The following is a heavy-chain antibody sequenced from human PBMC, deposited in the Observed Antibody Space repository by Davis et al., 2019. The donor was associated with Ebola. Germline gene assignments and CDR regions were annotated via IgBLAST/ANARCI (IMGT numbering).Heavy chain of an antibody. D-gene: IGHD2-2*01. J-gene: IGHJ6*03. CDR2: ISRSGDST. CDR1: GFTFSSYA. CDR3: ANDDQQTIHYYNIEV. V-gene: IGHV3-23*01. Sequence: GESLKISCAASGFTFSSYAMTWVRQAPGKGLGWVSSISRSGDSTYYVDSVKGRFTISRDNSKNTVYLHMNGLRVEDTAVYYCANDDQQTIHYYNIEVWGKGTTVTVPS.